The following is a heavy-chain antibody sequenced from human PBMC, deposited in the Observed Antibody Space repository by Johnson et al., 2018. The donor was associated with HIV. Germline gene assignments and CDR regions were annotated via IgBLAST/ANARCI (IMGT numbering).Heavy chain of an antibody. J-gene: IGHJ3*02. CDR2: ISYDGSNK. CDR1: GFSFSSYD. V-gene: IGHV3-30*03. D-gene: IGHD6-6*01. CDR3: ARDEWSRSSGDAFDI. Sequence: QVQLVVSGGGVVQPGRSLRLSCAASGFSFSSYDMHWVRQAPGKGLEWVAVISYDGSNKYYGDSVKGRFTVSRDNSKNTVYVDMNSLRAEDTAVYYCARDEWSRSSGDAFDIWGQGTMVTVSS.